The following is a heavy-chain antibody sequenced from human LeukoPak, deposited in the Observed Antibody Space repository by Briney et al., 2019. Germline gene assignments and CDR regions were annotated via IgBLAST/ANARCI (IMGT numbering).Heavy chain of an antibody. CDR1: GGSISSSGYY. CDR2: IYYSGST. CDR3: ARDQRSVGI. J-gene: IGHJ3*02. V-gene: IGHV4-39*07. D-gene: IGHD1-1*01. Sequence: SETLSLTCTVSGGSISSSGYYWGWIRQPPGKGLEWIGSIYYSGSTYYNPSLKSRVTISVDTSKNQFSLKLSSVTAADTAVYYCARDQRSVGIWGQGTMVTVSS.